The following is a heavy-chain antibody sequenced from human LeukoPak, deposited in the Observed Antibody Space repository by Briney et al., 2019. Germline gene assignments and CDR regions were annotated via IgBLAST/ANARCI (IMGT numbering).Heavy chain of an antibody. V-gene: IGHV3-30-3*01. Sequence: GRSLRLSCAASGFTFSSCAMPWVRQAPGKGLEWVAVISYDGSNKYYADSVKGRFTISRDNSKNTLYLQMNSLRAEDTAVYYCASTFGSTMIVAGDAFDIWGQGTMVTVSS. D-gene: IGHD3-22*01. CDR2: ISYDGSNK. J-gene: IGHJ3*02. CDR1: GFTFSSCA. CDR3: ASTFGSTMIVAGDAFDI.